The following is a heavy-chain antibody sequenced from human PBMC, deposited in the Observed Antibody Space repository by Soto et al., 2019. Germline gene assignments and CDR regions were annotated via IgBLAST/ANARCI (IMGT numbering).Heavy chain of an antibody. V-gene: IGHV3-30*18. Sequence: GGSLRLSCAASGFTFSSDVMHWVRQAPGKGLEWVAVISYDGSNKYYADSVKGRFTISRDNSKNTLYLQMNSLRAEDTAVYYCAKGVGNTYYFDYWGQGTLGT. CDR1: GFTFSSDV. CDR3: AKGVGNTYYFDY. D-gene: IGHD3-10*01. J-gene: IGHJ4*02. CDR2: ISYDGSNK.